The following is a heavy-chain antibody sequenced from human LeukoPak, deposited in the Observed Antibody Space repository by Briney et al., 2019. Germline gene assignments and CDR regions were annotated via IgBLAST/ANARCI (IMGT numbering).Heavy chain of an antibody. CDR3: ARWYYDFWSCYSLYIDY. CDR1: GGSISSSSYY. Sequence: PSETLSLTCTVSGGSISSSSYYWGWIRQPPGKGLEWIGSIYYSGSTYYNPSLKSRVTISVDTSKNQFSLKLSSVTAADTAVYYCARWYYDFWSCYSLYIDYWGQGTLVTVSS. J-gene: IGHJ4*02. CDR2: IYYSGST. D-gene: IGHD3-3*01. V-gene: IGHV4-39*01.